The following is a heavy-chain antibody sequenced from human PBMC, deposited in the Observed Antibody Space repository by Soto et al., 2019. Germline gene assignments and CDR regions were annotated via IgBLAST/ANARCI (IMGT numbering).Heavy chain of an antibody. J-gene: IGHJ6*02. V-gene: IGHV4-59*01. CDR1: GGSISSYY. CDR3: AREGAGIAAAGTRAYYYYGMDV. CDR2: IYYSGST. Sequence: SETLSLTCTVSGGSISSYYWSWIRQPPGKGLEWIGYIYYSGSTNYNPSLKSRVTISVDTSKNQFSLKLSSVTAADTAVYYCAREGAGIAAAGTRAYYYYGMDVWGQGTTVTVSS. D-gene: IGHD6-13*01.